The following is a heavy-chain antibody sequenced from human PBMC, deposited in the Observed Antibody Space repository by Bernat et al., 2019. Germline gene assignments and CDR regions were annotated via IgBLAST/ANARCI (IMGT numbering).Heavy chain of an antibody. D-gene: IGHD5-18*01. V-gene: IGHV3-30*01. Sequence: VQLVESGGGVVQPGRSLRLSCAVSGLTFSTYSMHWVRQAPGKGLEWVGLISYDGSTNYYADSVKGRFAISRDNSKNTLYLQMNSLRAEDTAVYYCARESSDVDTAMAPLLDSMGFDPWGQGTLVTVSS. J-gene: IGHJ5*02. CDR1: GLTFSTYS. CDR3: ARESSDVDTAMAPLLDSMGFDP. CDR2: ISYDGSTN.